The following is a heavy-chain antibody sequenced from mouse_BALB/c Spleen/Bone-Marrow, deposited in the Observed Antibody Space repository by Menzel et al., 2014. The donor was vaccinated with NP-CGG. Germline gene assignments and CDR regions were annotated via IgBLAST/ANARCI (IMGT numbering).Heavy chain of an antibody. CDR3: ASYYRYSFDY. CDR1: GFNIEDTY. Sequence: VQLQQSGAELVKPGASVKLSSTGSGFNIEDTYMHWVKQRPEQGLEWIGRIDPSNGNTKYDPKFQGKATITADTSSNTAYLQLSSLTSEDTAVYYCASYYRYSFDYWGQGTTLTVSS. J-gene: IGHJ2*01. CDR2: IDPSNGNT. V-gene: IGHV14-3*02. D-gene: IGHD2-14*01.